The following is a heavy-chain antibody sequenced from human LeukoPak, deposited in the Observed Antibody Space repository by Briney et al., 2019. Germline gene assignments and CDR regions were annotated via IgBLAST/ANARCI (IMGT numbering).Heavy chain of an antibody. J-gene: IGHJ4*02. D-gene: IGHD1-1*01. CDR1: GFTFSSYW. CDR3: AKSPKTGFLFDY. V-gene: IGHV3-74*01. CDR2: INSDGSST. Sequence: PGGSLRLSCAASGFTFSSYWIHWVRQAPGKGLVWVSRINSDGSSTRYADSVKGRFTISRDNAKNTLYLQMNSLRAEDTAVYYCAKSPKTGFLFDYWGKGTLVTVSS.